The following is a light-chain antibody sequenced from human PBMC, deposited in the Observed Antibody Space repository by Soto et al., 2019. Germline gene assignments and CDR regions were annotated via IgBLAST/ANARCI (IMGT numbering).Light chain of an antibody. CDR3: QPYNNWPLT. J-gene: IGKJ4*01. Sequence: TQSPSFLSASVGDRVTLSCRASQGIGDTLAWYQRKPGQTPRLLVYDTSTRATGVPARFSGSRSGPEFTLTINSLQSEDFAIYYCQPYNNWPLTFGGGTKVDIK. V-gene: IGKV3-15*01. CDR2: DTS. CDR1: QGIGDT.